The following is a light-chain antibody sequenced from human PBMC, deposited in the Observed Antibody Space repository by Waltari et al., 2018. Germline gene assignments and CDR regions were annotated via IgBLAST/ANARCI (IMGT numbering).Light chain of an antibody. Sequence: QSVLTQTPSASGTPGQRVTISCSGSSFNIGSHTVNWYQQLPGTAPKLIIFGNNHRPSGVPGRFSGSKSGTSASLAISGLQSEDEADYYCGVWDDSLNGVVFGGGTKLTVL. CDR2: GNN. J-gene: IGLJ2*01. CDR1: SFNIGSHT. V-gene: IGLV1-44*01. CDR3: GVWDDSLNGVV.